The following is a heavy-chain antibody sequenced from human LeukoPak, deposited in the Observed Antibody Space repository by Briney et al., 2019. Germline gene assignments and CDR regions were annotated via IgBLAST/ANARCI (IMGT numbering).Heavy chain of an antibody. CDR3: ARGERPGPDY. D-gene: IGHD2-8*02. V-gene: IGHV4-59*01. Sequence: SETLSLTCIVSAFSITTYYWRWIRQPPGKGLEWIAYISYRGSTNYNPSLNNRVTVSLDTSKNQFSLKVTSVTAADTAVYYCARGERPGPDYWGPGILVTVSS. J-gene: IGHJ4*02. CDR1: AFSITTYY. CDR2: ISYRGST.